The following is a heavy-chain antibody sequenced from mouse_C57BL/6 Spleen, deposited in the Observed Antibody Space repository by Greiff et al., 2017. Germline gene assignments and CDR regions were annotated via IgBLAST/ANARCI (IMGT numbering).Heavy chain of an antibody. Sequence: QVQLQQPGTELVKPGASVKLSCKASGYTFTSYWMHWVKQRPGQGLAWIGNINPSNGGTNYNENFKSKATLTVDKSSSTAYMQLSSLTSEDSAVYYCALGITTVVSPSYWYFDVWGTGTTVTVSS. CDR2: INPSNGGT. J-gene: IGHJ1*03. CDR1: GYTFTSYW. V-gene: IGHV1-53*01. CDR3: ALGITTVVSPSYWYFDV. D-gene: IGHD1-1*01.